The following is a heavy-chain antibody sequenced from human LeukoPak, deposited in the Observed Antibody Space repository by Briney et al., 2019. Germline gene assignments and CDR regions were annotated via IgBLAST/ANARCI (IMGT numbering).Heavy chain of an antibody. V-gene: IGHV3-74*01. Sequence: GGSLRLSCVGSGFSFGNYWMHWVRQAPGKGLVWVSRITRDGSTTSYADSVKGRFTISRDNARNTLYLQMNSLRAEDTAVYYCAKGGMYLAAAGSSLDYYYGTDVWGQGTTVTVSS. CDR1: GFSFGNYW. D-gene: IGHD6-13*01. J-gene: IGHJ6*02. CDR3: AKGGMYLAAAGSSLDYYYGTDV. CDR2: ITRDGSTT.